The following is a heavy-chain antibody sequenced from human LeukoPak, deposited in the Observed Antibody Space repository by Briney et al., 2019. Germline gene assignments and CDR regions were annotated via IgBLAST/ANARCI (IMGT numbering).Heavy chain of an antibody. D-gene: IGHD2-2*01. Sequence: PGGSLRLSCAASGFTFSSYSMHWVRQAPGKGLVWVSRINSDGSSTSYADSVKGRFTISRDNAKNTLYLQINSLRAEDTAVYFCARQVGSTRITGDWFDPWGQGTLVTVSS. V-gene: IGHV3-74*01. CDR3: ARQVGSTRITGDWFDP. CDR1: GFTFSSYS. CDR2: INSDGSST. J-gene: IGHJ5*02.